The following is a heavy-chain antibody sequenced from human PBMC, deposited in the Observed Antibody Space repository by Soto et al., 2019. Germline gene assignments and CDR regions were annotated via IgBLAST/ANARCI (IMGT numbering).Heavy chain of an antibody. J-gene: IGHJ5*02. CDR2: INSDGSST. CDR1: VLTFSSYL. D-gene: IGHD6-19*01. Sequence: WGSLLVACAASVLTFSSYLMHWVRQAPGKGLVWVSRINSDGSSTTYADSVKRRFTISRDNAKNTLYLQMNSLRAEDTAVYYCAQAVRVNWFDPWGQGTLVTVSS. V-gene: IGHV3-74*01. CDR3: AQAVRVNWFDP.